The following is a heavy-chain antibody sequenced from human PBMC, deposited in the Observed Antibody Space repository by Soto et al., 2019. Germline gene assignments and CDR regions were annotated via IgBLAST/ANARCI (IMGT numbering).Heavy chain of an antibody. J-gene: IGHJ6*02. Sequence: GASVKVSCKASGYTFTSYDINWVRQATGQGLEWMGWMNPNSGNTGYAQKFQGRVTMTRNTSISTAYMELSSLRSEDTAVYYCASYSGYDLYYYYYGMDVWGQGTTVTVSS. CDR2: MNPNSGNT. D-gene: IGHD5-12*01. CDR3: ASYSGYDLYYYYYGMDV. CDR1: GYTFTSYD. V-gene: IGHV1-8*01.